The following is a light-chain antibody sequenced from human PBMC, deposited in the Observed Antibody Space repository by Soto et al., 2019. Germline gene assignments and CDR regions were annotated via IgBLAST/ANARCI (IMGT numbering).Light chain of an antibody. V-gene: IGLV2-14*03. CDR2: DIS. J-gene: IGLJ1*01. CDR1: SSNVGAYNF. Sequence: QSALTQPASVSGSPGQSITISCTGTSSNVGAYNFVSWYQQHPGKVPKLIIFDISSRPSGVSDRFSGSKSGTTASLTTSGLQAEDEGHYYCSSYTSSSPLVFGSGTQLTVL. CDR3: SSYTSSSPLV.